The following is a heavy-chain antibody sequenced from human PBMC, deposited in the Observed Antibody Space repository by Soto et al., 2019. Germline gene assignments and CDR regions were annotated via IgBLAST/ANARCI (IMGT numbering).Heavy chain of an antibody. J-gene: IGHJ3*02. Sequence: EVQLLESGGGLVQPGVSLRLSCAASGFTFSSYAMSWVRQAPGKGLEWVSAISGSGGSTYYADSVKGRFTISRDNSKNTLYLQMNSLRAEDTAVYYCAKVNRGYDAFDIWGQGTMVTVSS. CDR1: GFTFSSYA. V-gene: IGHV3-23*01. CDR3: AKVNRGYDAFDI. D-gene: IGHD3-22*01. CDR2: ISGSGGST.